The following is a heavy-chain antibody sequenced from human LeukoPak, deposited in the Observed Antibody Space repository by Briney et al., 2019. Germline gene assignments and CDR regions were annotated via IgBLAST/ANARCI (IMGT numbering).Heavy chain of an antibody. J-gene: IGHJ5*02. CDR3: AKVAYSGSYYL. Sequence: GGSLRLSCAASGFTFSSYAMSWVRQAPGRGVEWVSAISGSGGSTYYADSVKGRFTISRDNSKNTLYLQMNSLRAEDTAVYYCAKVAYSGSYYLWGQGTLVTVSS. D-gene: IGHD1-26*01. CDR2: ISGSGGST. V-gene: IGHV3-23*01. CDR1: GFTFSSYA.